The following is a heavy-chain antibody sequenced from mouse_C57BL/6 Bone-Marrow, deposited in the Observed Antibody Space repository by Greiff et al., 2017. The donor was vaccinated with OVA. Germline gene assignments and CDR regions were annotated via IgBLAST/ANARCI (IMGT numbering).Heavy chain of an antibody. D-gene: IGHD2-4*01. V-gene: IGHV1-69*01. CDR1: GYTFTSYW. Sequence: QVQLQQPGAELVMPGASVKLSCKASGYTFTSYWMHWVKQRPGQGLEWIGEIDPSDSYTNYNQKFKGKSTLTVDKSSSTAYMQLSSLTSEDSAVYYCARRGCDYDEGTLYYYAMDYWGQGTSVTVSS. CDR3: ARRGCDYDEGTLYYYAMDY. CDR2: IDPSDSYT. J-gene: IGHJ4*01.